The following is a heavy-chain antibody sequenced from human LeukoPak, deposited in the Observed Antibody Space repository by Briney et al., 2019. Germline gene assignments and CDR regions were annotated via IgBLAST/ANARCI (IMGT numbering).Heavy chain of an antibody. J-gene: IGHJ5*02. Sequence: SETLSLTCAVYGGSFSGYYWSWIRQPPGKGLEWMGEINHSGSTNYNPSLKSRVTISVDTSKNQFSLKLSSVTAADTAVYYCARVNGFVVVPAAMVNWFDPWGQGTLVTVSS. CDR2: INHSGST. CDR1: GGSFSGYY. CDR3: ARVNGFVVVPAAMVNWFDP. V-gene: IGHV4-34*01. D-gene: IGHD2-2*01.